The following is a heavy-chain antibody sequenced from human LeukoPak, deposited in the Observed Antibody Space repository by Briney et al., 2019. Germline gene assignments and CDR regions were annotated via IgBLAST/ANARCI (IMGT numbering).Heavy chain of an antibody. CDR2: ISGSGGST. CDR1: GFTFSSYA. J-gene: IGHJ4*02. D-gene: IGHD2-15*01. CDR3: AKDWDIVVVVAATYDY. V-gene: IGHV3-23*01. Sequence: PGGSLRLSCAASGFTFSSYAMSWVRQAPGMGLEWVSAISGSGGSTYYADSVKGRFTISRDNSKNTLYLQMNSLRAEDTAVYYCAKDWDIVVVVAATYDYWGQGTLVTVSS.